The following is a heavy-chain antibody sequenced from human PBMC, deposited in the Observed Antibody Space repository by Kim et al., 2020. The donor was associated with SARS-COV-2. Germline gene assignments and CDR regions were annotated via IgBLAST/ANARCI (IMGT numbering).Heavy chain of an antibody. V-gene: IGHV5-51*01. D-gene: IGHD3-10*01. CDR1: GYSLTSYW. CDR3: ARSYYYGSGSLDYYYMDV. J-gene: IGHJ6*03. Sequence: GESLKISCKGSGYSLTSYWFGWVPKMPGKGLEWMGTIYPGDSNPRYSRPSQGQVTTSADKSISTAYLQWSSLKASDTAMYYCARSYYYGSGSLDYYYMDVWGKGTTVTVSS. CDR2: IYPGDSNP.